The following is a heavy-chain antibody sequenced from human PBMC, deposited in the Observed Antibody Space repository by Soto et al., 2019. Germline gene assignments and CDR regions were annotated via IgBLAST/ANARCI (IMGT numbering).Heavy chain of an antibody. Sequence: ASLKVSCKFSGYTLTELSIHWVRQAPGKGLEWMGGFDPEDGETIYAQKFQGRVTMTEDTSTDTAYMELSSLRSEDTAVYYCATVVVGHDAFDIWGQGTMVTVSS. CDR1: GYTLTELS. CDR2: FDPEDGET. D-gene: IGHD2-15*01. V-gene: IGHV1-24*01. CDR3: ATVVVGHDAFDI. J-gene: IGHJ3*02.